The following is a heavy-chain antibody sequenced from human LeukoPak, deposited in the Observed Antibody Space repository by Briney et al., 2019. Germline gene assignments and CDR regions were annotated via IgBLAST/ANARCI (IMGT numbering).Heavy chain of an antibody. CDR2: IRSKANSYAT. Sequence: PGGSLRLSCAASGFTFSGSAMHWVRQASGKGLEWVGRIRSKANSYATAYAASVKGRFTISRDDSKNTAYLQMNSLKTGDTAVYYCTSRRTTGDYWGQGTLVTVSS. CDR1: GFTFSGSA. J-gene: IGHJ4*02. V-gene: IGHV3-73*01. D-gene: IGHD1-1*01. CDR3: TSRRTTGDY.